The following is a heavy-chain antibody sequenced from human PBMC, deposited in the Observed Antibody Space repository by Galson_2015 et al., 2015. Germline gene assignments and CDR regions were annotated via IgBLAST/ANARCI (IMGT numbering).Heavy chain of an antibody. J-gene: IGHJ4*02. Sequence: SLRLSCAASGFTFVNYAMSWVRQAPGKGLEWVSSIILTADRTYYAGSVKGRFTISRDNSKNTLYLQLNSLRAEDTAVYYCATFIAAAGTYYFEYWGQGTQVTVSS. CDR3: ATFIAAAGTYYFEY. V-gene: IGHV3-23*01. CDR2: IILTADRT. CDR1: GFTFVNYA. D-gene: IGHD6-13*01.